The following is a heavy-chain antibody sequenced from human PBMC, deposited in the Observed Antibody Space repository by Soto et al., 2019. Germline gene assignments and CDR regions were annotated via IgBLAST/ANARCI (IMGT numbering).Heavy chain of an antibody. V-gene: IGHV4-59*08. D-gene: IGHD2-2*01. Sequence: QVQLQESGPGLVKPSETLSLTCTVSGGSISSYYWSWIRQPPGKGLEWIGYIYYSGSTNYNPSLKSRVTIPVDTSKNQFSLKLSSVTAADTAVYYCARGGVVVPAAIFYYYMDVWGKGTTVTVSS. CDR1: GGSISSYY. J-gene: IGHJ6*03. CDR2: IYYSGST. CDR3: ARGGVVVPAAIFYYYMDV.